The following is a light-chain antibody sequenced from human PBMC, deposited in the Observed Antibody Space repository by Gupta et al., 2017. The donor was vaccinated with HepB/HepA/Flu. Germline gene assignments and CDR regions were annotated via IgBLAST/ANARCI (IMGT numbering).Light chain of an antibody. CDR3: QVWDRSRDHVV. CDR2: DKR. Sequence: YVLTQSPSVSAAPEKTAIITCGGHNIGSKSVHWYQQKPGQAPVLVVYDKRERPSEIPERFSSSNSGSTATLTIIRDEAGDEADYYCQVWDRSRDHVVFGGGTKLSAL. CDR1: NIGSKS. V-gene: IGLV3-21*03. J-gene: IGLJ2*01.